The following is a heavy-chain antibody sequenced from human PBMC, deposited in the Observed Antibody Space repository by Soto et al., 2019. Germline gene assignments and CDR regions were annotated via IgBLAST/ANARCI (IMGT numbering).Heavy chain of an antibody. D-gene: IGHD2-15*01. CDR2: ISGSGGST. J-gene: IGHJ4*02. CDR3: ARCCHSGALFDY. Sequence: VSLRLSCAASGFTFSSYAMSWVRQAPGKGLEWVSAISGSGGSTYYADSVKGRFTISRDNSKNTLYLQMNSLRAEDPAVYYCARCCHSGALFDYWGQGTLVTVSS. CDR1: GFTFSSYA. V-gene: IGHV3-23*01.